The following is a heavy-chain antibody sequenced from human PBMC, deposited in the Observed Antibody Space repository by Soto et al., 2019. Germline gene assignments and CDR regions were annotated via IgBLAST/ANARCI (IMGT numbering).Heavy chain of an antibody. J-gene: IGHJ5*02. Sequence: ASVKVSCKASGYTFTSYGISWVRQAPGQGLEWMGWISAYNGNTNYAQKLQGRVTMTTDTSTSTAYMELRSLRSDDTAVYYCARDRGLQIAAAGTGRNWFDPWGQGTLVTVSS. CDR1: GYTFTSYG. CDR2: ISAYNGNT. D-gene: IGHD6-13*01. CDR3: ARDRGLQIAAAGTGRNWFDP. V-gene: IGHV1-18*01.